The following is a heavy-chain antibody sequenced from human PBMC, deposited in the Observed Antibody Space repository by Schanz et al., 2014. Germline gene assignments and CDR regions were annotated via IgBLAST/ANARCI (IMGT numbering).Heavy chain of an antibody. D-gene: IGHD5-12*01. CDR3: AREGEWGYDPPRH. V-gene: IGHV3-74*01. CDR2: TSNDGSFT. J-gene: IGHJ4*02. Sequence: VQLVESGGGVVQPGGSLRLSCAASGFTFSDSWMHWVRQAPGKGLVWVSRTSNDGSFTTFADSVKGRFTISRDNAKNSLYLQMNSLRAEDTAVYYCAREGEWGYDPPRHWGQGTLVTVSS. CDR1: GFTFSDSW.